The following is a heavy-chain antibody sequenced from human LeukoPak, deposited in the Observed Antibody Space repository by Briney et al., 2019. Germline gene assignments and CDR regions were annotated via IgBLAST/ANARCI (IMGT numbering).Heavy chain of an antibody. J-gene: IGHJ6*03. Sequence: SETLSLTCAVYGGSLNAYYWTWIRQTPGKGLEWIGEINHSGNTNYNPSLESRVTISADTSKNQFSLNLGSVTAADTAIYYCARGLGFIRGPGYYYMDVWGKGTTVTVSS. CDR3: ARGLGFIRGPGYYYMDV. CDR1: GGSLNAYY. CDR2: INHSGNT. D-gene: IGHD3-10*01. V-gene: IGHV4-34*01.